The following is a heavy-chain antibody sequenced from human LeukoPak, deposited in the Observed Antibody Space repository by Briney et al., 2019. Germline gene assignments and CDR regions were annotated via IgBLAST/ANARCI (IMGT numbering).Heavy chain of an antibody. D-gene: IGHD2-8*01. CDR2: IIPIFGTA. CDR3: ARGPYDVLMVYAFDY. V-gene: IGHV1-69*05. J-gene: IGHJ4*02. Sequence: SVKVSCKASGGTFSSYAISWVLQAPGQGLEWMGGIIPIFGTANYAQKFQGRVAITTDESTSTAYMELSSLRSGDTAVYYCARGPYDVLMVYAFDYWGQGTLVTVSS. CDR1: GGTFSSYA.